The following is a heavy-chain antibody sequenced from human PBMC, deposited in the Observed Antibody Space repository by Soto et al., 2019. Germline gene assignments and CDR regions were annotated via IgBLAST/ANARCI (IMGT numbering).Heavy chain of an antibody. CDR1: GGSVSSGSYY. J-gene: IGHJ4*02. D-gene: IGHD5-12*01. CDR3: ASITAPWLQRRFDY. CDR2: IYYSGST. V-gene: IGHV4-61*01. Sequence: SETLSLTCTVSGGSVSSGSYYWSWIRQPPGKGLEWIGYIYYSGSTNYNPSLKSRVTISVDTSKNQFSLKLSSVTAADTAVYYCASITAPWLQRRFDYWGQGTLVTVSS.